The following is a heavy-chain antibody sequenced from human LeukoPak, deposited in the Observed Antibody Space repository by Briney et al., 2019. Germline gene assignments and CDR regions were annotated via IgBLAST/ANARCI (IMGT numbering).Heavy chain of an antibody. V-gene: IGHV1-69*05. D-gene: IGHD4-11*01. Sequence: SVKVSCKASGGTFSSHAISWVRQAPGQGLEWMGGINPIFHTPTYAKKFQGRLTITKDESMSTASMDLSSLISDDTAVYYCARGGTTGEFDYWGQGTLVTVSS. CDR3: ARGGTTGEFDY. J-gene: IGHJ4*02. CDR1: GGTFSSHA. CDR2: INPIFHTP.